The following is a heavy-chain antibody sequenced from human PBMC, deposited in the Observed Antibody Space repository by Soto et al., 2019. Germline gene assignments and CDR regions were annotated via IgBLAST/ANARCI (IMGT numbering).Heavy chain of an antibody. D-gene: IGHD2-8*02. CDR2: ITSTGSTR. V-gene: IGHV3-48*03. CDR1: GFTFSSYE. J-gene: IGHJ4*02. CDR3: ARGYCTSSACHWNFDY. Sequence: EVQLVESGGGLVQPGGSLRLSCAASGFTFSSYEMNWARQAPGKGLEWVSDITSTGSTRYYADSVKGRFTISRDNAKNSLYLQMNSLRAEDTAVYYCARGYCTSSACHWNFDYWGQGTLVTVSS.